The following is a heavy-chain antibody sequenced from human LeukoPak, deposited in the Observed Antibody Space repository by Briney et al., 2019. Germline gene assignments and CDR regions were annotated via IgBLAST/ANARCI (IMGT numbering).Heavy chain of an antibody. D-gene: IGHD2-2*02. CDR2: ISSSSSYI. CDR3: ARSVVPAAIGGGEYYFDY. CDR1: GFTFSSYI. J-gene: IGHJ4*02. V-gene: IGHV3-21*01. Sequence: GGSLRLSCAASGFTFSSYIMNWVRQAPGKGLEWVSSISSSSSYIYYADSVKGRFTISRDNAKNSLYLQMNSLRAEDTAVYYCARSVVPAAIGGGEYYFDYWGQGTLVTVSS.